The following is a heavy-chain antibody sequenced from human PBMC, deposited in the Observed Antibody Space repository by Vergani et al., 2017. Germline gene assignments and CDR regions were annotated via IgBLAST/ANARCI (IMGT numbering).Heavy chain of an antibody. D-gene: IGHD1-14*01. J-gene: IGHJ4*02. Sequence: QVQLVQSGSELKKPGASVKVSCKASGYTFTSYAMNWVRQAPGQGLEWMGRIIPILGTANYAQKFQGIVTITADESTSTAYMELSSLRSEDTAVYYCARFESMSPDSWGQGTLVTVSS. CDR1: GYTFTSYA. CDR3: ARFESMSPDS. V-gene: IGHV1-69*11. CDR2: IIPILGTA.